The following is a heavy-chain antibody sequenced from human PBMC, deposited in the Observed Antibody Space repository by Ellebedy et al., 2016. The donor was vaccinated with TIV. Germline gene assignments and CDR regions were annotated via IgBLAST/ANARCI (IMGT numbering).Heavy chain of an antibody. CDR2: ISYDGSNK. CDR3: ASYVDTAMDY. CDR1: GFTFSSYA. Sequence: GESLKISXAASGFTFSSYAMHWVRQAPGKGLEWVAVISYDGSNKYYADSVKGRFTISRDNSKNTLYLQMNSLRAEDTAVYYCASYVDTAMDYWGQGTLVTVSS. J-gene: IGHJ4*02. D-gene: IGHD5-18*01. V-gene: IGHV3-30-3*01.